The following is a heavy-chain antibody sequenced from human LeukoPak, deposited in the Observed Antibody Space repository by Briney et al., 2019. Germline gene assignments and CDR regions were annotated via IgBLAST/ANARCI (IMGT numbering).Heavy chain of an antibody. J-gene: IGHJ4*02. D-gene: IGHD4-23*01. CDR1: GGSISSSSYY. CDR3: GFDYGGYVDY. V-gene: IGHV4-39*07. CDR2: IYYSGST. Sequence: PSETLSLTCSVSGGSISSSSYYWGWIRQPPGKGLEWIGSIYYSGSTYYNASLKSRLTISVDTSKNQFSLKLSSVTAADTAVYYCGFDYGGYVDYWGQGTLVTVSS.